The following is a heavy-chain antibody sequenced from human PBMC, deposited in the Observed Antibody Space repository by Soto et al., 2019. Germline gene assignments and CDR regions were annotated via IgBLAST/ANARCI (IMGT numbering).Heavy chain of an antibody. CDR1: GFTFSDYA. V-gene: IGHV3-23*01. D-gene: IGHD3-10*01. CDR2: ISGGSSVT. Sequence: GGSLRLSCTASGFTFSDYAMTWVRQAPGKGLEWVSTISGGSSVTYYGDSVKGRFTISRDNAKKTLFLQLNRLSAEDTATYYCAKVLSKNYYYPFDFWGQGTQVTVS. J-gene: IGHJ4*02. CDR3: AKVLSKNYYYPFDF.